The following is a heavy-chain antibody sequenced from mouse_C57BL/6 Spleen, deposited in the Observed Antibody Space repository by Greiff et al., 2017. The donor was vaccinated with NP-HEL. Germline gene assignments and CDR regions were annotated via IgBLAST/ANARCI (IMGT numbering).Heavy chain of an antibody. V-gene: IGHV1-7*01. J-gene: IGHJ4*01. D-gene: IGHD1-1*01. Sequence: QVQLQQSGAELAKPGASVKLSCKASGYTFTSYWMHWVKQRPGPGLEWIGYINPSSGYTKYNQKFKDKATLTADNSSSTAYMQLSSLTYEDTAVYYWATYPITTVVATEYAMDYWGQGTSVTVSS. CDR3: ATYPITTVVATEYAMDY. CDR1: GYTFTSYW. CDR2: INPSSGYT.